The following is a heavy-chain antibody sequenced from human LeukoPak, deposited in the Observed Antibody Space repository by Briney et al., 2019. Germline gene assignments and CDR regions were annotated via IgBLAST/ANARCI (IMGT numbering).Heavy chain of an antibody. CDR2: ISSSSSYI. CDR3: AREAAAGTDYYFDY. CDR1: GFTFSSYS. J-gene: IGHJ4*02. V-gene: IGHV3-21*01. Sequence: GGSLRLSCAASGFTFSSYSMNWVRQAPGKGLEWVSSISSSSSYIYYADSVKGRFTNSRDNAKNSPYLQMNSLRAEDTAVYYCAREAAAGTDYYFDYWGQGTLVTVSS. D-gene: IGHD6-13*01.